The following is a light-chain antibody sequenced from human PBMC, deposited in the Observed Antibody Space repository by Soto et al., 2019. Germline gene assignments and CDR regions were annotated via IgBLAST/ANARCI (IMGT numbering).Light chain of an antibody. Sequence: EIVLTQSPATLSLSPGERATLSCRASQSVSSYLAWYQQKPGQAPRLLIYDASNRATGIPARFSGSGSGTDFTLTISILEPEDFAVYYCQPRSNWPWTFGQGTKVEIK. V-gene: IGKV3-11*01. CDR3: QPRSNWPWT. J-gene: IGKJ1*01. CDR2: DAS. CDR1: QSVSSY.